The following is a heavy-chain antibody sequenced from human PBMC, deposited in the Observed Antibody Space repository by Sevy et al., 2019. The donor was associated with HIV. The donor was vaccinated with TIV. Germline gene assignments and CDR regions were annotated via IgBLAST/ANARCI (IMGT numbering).Heavy chain of an antibody. CDR2: ISGSGRST. Sequence: GGSLRLSCAASGFTFTSYAMNWVRQAPGKGLDWVSSISGSGRSTYYADSVEGRFTISRDNSKNTLSLQMNSLRADDTAVYYCAKAYCSGGSCPRDYYYYGMDVWGQGTTVTVSS. CDR3: AKAYCSGGSCPRDYYYYGMDV. J-gene: IGHJ6*02. D-gene: IGHD2-15*01. CDR1: GFTFTSYA. V-gene: IGHV3-23*01.